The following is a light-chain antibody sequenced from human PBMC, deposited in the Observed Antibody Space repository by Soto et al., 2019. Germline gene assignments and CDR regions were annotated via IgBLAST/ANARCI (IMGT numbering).Light chain of an antibody. CDR2: EVS. CDR3: SSYTTTNTYV. CDR1: SSDVGGYNY. J-gene: IGLJ1*01. V-gene: IGLV2-14*01. Sequence: QSVRTQPASVSGSPGQSITISCTGTSSDVGGYNYVSWYQQHPGQAPRLMIYEVSNRPSGVSNRFSGSKSGNTASLTISGLQAEDEADYYCSSYTTTNTYVFGTGTKVTVL.